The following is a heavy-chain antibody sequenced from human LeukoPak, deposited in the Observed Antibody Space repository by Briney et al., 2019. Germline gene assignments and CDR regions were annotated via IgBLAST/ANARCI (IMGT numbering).Heavy chain of an antibody. D-gene: IGHD6-13*01. J-gene: IGHJ4*02. CDR2: IKQDGSEK. CDR1: GFTFSSYW. Sequence: PGGSLRLSCAASGFTFSSYWMSWVRQAPGKGPEWVANIKQDGSEKYYVDSVKGRFTISRDNAKNSLYLQMNSLRAEDTAIYYCASSSWYALDYWGQGTLVTVSS. V-gene: IGHV3-7*01. CDR3: ASSSWYALDY.